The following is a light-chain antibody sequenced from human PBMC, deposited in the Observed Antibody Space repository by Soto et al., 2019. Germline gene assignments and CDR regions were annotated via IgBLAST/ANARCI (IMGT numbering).Light chain of an antibody. CDR2: LNSDGSH. Sequence: QLVLTQSPSASASLGASVKLTCTLSSGHSSYAIAWHQQQPEKGPRYLMKLNSDGSHSKGDGIPDRFSGSSSGAERYLTISSLQSDDEADYSCQTWGTGIQRVFGGGTKLTVL. CDR1: SGHSSYA. CDR3: QTWGTGIQRV. J-gene: IGLJ3*02. V-gene: IGLV4-69*01.